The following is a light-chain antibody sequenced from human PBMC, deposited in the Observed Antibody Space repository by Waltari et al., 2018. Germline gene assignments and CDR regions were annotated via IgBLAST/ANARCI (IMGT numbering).Light chain of an antibody. CDR1: QSVLYSSNNKNY. Sequence: DIVMTQSPDSLAVSLGERATINGKSSQSVLYSSNNKNYLAWYQQKPGQPPKLLIYWASTRESGVPDRFSGSGSGTDFTLTISSLQAEDVAVYYCQQYYSTSSTFGQGTKVEIK. V-gene: IGKV4-1*01. CDR2: WAS. CDR3: QQYYSTSST. J-gene: IGKJ1*01.